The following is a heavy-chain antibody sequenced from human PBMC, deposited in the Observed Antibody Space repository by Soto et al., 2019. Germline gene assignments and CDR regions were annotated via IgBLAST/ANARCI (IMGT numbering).Heavy chain of an antibody. CDR3: AKVWQPEVSKSIKVDGMDV. V-gene: IGHV3-23*01. Sequence: PGGSLRLSCAASGFTFSSYAMSWVRQAPGKGLEWVSAISGSGGSTYYADSVKGRFTISRDNSKNTLYLQMNSLRAEDTAVYYCAKVWQPEVSKSIKVDGMDVWGQGTTVTVSS. D-gene: IGHD1-26*01. CDR2: ISGSGGST. CDR1: GFTFSSYA. J-gene: IGHJ6*02.